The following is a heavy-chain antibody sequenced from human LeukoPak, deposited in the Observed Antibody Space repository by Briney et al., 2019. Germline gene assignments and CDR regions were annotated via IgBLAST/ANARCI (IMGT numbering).Heavy chain of an antibody. D-gene: IGHD4-17*01. CDR3: VRGGGDLFDF. CDR1: GFTFRSYN. Sequence: GGSLRLSCVASGFTFRSYNMNWVRQAPGKGLEWVSFISKTSANIYYGASVRGRFTISRDNLKNSILLEMSSLRAEDTGVYYCVRGGGDLFDFWGQGTLVSVSS. V-gene: IGHV3-21*06. J-gene: IGHJ4*02. CDR2: ISKTSANI.